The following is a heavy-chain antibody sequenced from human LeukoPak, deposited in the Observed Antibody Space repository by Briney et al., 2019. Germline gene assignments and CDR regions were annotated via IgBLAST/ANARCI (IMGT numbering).Heavy chain of an antibody. V-gene: IGHV3-66*01. D-gene: IGHD6-19*01. J-gene: IGHJ3*02. CDR3: ARSLAYSSGWYGDAFDI. CDR2: IYSGGST. CDR1: GFTVSSNY. Sequence: PGGSLRLSCAASGFTVSSNYMSWARQAPGKGLEWVSVIYSGGSTYYADSVKGRFTISRDNSKNTLYLQMNSLRAEDTAVYYCARSLAYSSGWYGDAFDIWGQGTMVTVSS.